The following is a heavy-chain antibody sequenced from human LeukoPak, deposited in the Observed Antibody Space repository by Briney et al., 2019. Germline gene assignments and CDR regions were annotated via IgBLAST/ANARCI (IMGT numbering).Heavy chain of an antibody. CDR1: GGTFSSYA. D-gene: IGHD6-19*01. Sequence: SVKVSCKASGGTFSSYAISRVRQAPGQGLEWMGGIIPICGTPNYAQKFQGRVTITEDESTSTAYMELSSLRAEDTAVYYCARGIHSSGWYYFDYWGQGTLVTVSS. CDR2: IIPICGTP. J-gene: IGHJ4*02. CDR3: ARGIHSSGWYYFDY. V-gene: IGHV1-69*13.